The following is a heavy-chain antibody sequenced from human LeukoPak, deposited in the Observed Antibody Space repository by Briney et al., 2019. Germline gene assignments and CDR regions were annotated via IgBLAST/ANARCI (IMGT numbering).Heavy chain of an antibody. CDR3: AKERASAAGSFLDV. Sequence: GGSLRLSCAASGFTFSSYGMHWVRQAPGKGLEWVSAISGSGGSTYYADSVKGRFTISRDNSKNTLYLQMNSLRAEDTAVYYCAKERASAAGSFLDVWGQGTTVTVSS. D-gene: IGHD6-13*01. CDR2: ISGSGGST. V-gene: IGHV3-23*01. CDR1: GFTFSSYG. J-gene: IGHJ6*02.